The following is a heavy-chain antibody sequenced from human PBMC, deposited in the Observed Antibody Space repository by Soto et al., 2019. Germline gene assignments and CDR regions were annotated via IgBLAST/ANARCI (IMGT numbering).Heavy chain of an antibody. Sequence: LRLSCAASGFTFSSYAMSWVRQAPGKGLEWVSAISGSGGSTYYADSVKGRFTISRDNSKNTLYLQMNSLRAEDTAVYYCAKDLWFDGMIVVVTNDAFDIWGQGTMVTVSS. J-gene: IGHJ3*02. CDR2: ISGSGGST. CDR1: GFTFSSYA. V-gene: IGHV3-23*01. CDR3: AKDLWFDGMIVVVTNDAFDI. D-gene: IGHD3-22*01.